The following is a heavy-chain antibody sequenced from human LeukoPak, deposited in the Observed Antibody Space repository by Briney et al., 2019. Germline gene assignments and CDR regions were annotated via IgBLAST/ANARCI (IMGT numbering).Heavy chain of an antibody. D-gene: IGHD6-25*01. V-gene: IGHV1-18*04. CDR1: GYTFTSYY. Sequence: ASVKVSCKASGYTFTSYYMHWVRQAPGQGLEWMGWISAYNGNTNYAQKLQGRVTMTTDTSTSTAYMELRSLRSDDTAVYYCAREHSSAEGYYYYYYMDVWGKGTTVTVSS. CDR2: ISAYNGNT. J-gene: IGHJ6*03. CDR3: AREHSSAEGYYYYYYMDV.